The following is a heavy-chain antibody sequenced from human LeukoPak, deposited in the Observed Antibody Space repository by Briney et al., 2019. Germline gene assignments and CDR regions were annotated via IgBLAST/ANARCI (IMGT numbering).Heavy chain of an antibody. J-gene: IGHJ6*02. CDR2: NYYAGGT. CDR3: ARGFGESEYYYYGMDV. V-gene: IGHV4-39*01. Sequence: KASETLSLTCTVSGGSISSSSYYWGWIRQPPGRGLDWIGTNYYAGGTYYNPSLKSRVTISVDTSKNQFSLRLSSVTAADTAVYYCARGFGESEYYYYGMDVWSQGTTVTVSS. CDR1: GGSISSSSYY. D-gene: IGHD3-10*01.